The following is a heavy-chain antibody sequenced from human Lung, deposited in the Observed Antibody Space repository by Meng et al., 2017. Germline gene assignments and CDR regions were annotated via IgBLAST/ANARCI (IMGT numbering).Heavy chain of an antibody. CDR3: ARNGAYCLHS. CDR2: ISHSGNT. J-gene: IGHJ4*02. CDR1: GGSISSGNW. D-gene: IGHD4-17*01. Sequence: QGQLQESGPRLGKPSETLSLTCAVSGGSISSGNWWSWVRQPPGKGLEWIGEISHSGNTNYSPSFRGRVTMSVGRSRDQFSLELNSVTAADTAVYFCARNGAYCLHSWGQGTLVTVSS. V-gene: IGHV4-4*02.